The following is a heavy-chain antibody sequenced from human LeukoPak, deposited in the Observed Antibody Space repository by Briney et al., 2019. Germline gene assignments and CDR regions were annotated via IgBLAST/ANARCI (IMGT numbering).Heavy chain of an antibody. CDR1: GCSFTTYW. D-gene: IGHD1-26*01. Sequence: GESLKISCKGSGCSFTTYWIGWVRQMPGKGLEWMGIIYPGDSDTRYSPSFQGQVTISADKSISTAYLQWSSLKASDTAMYYCARQGVGATRYFDYWGQGTLVTVSS. J-gene: IGHJ4*02. V-gene: IGHV5-51*01. CDR2: IYPGDSDT. CDR3: ARQGVGATRYFDY.